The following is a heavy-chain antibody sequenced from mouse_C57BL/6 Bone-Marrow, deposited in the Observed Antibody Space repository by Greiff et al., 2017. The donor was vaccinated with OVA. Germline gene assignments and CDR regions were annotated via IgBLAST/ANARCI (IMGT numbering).Heavy chain of an antibody. J-gene: IGHJ4*01. CDR3: ARDGYYVDAMDY. CDR2: INPNNGGT. V-gene: IGHV1-22*01. D-gene: IGHD2-3*01. CDR1: GYTFTDYN. Sequence: EVQLQESGPELVKPGASVKMSCKASGYTFTDYNMHWVKQSHGKSLEWIGYINPNNGGTSYNQKFKGKATLTVNKSSSTAYMELRSLTSEDSAVYYCARDGYYVDAMDYWGQGTSVTVSS.